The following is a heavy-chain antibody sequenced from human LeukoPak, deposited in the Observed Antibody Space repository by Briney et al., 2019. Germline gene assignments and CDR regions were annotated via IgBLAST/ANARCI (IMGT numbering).Heavy chain of an antibody. CDR3: ARDRTTSHFDY. CDR2: IYYSGST. D-gene: IGHD4-17*01. V-gene: IGHV4-59*01. Sequence: SETLSLTCTVSGGSISSYYWSWVRQPPGKGRGWGGDIYYSGSTNYNPSLKSRVTISVDTSKNQFSLKLSSVTAADTAVYYCARDRTTSHFDYWGQGTLVTVSS. CDR1: GGSISSYY. J-gene: IGHJ4*02.